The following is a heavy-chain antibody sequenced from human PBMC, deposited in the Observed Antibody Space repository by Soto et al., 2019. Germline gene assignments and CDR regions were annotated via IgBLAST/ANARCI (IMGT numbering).Heavy chain of an antibody. Sequence: PGGSMRLSCAASGFTFSSYSMNWVRQAPGKGLEWVSYISSSSSTIYYADSVKGRFTISRDNAKNSLYLQMNSLRAEDTAVYYCARVTIFGVVMLGWFDPWGQGTLVTVSS. CDR3: ARVTIFGVVMLGWFDP. D-gene: IGHD3-3*01. CDR2: ISSSSSTI. J-gene: IGHJ5*02. V-gene: IGHV3-48*01. CDR1: GFTFSSYS.